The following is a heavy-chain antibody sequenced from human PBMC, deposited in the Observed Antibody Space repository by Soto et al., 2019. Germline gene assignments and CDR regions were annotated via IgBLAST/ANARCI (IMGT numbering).Heavy chain of an antibody. CDR3: ARVSPYDYENGFDI. Sequence: QVQLQESGPGLVKPSQTLSLTCTVSGGSISRGDYYWSWIRQPPGEGLEWIGYIYYSGSTYYNPSLRSRVSISVDTSKKEFSLKVSSVSVADTAVYYCARVSPYDYENGFDIWGQGTMVTVSS. CDR1: GGSISRGDYY. J-gene: IGHJ3*02. V-gene: IGHV4-30-4*01. CDR2: IYYSGST. D-gene: IGHD3-16*01.